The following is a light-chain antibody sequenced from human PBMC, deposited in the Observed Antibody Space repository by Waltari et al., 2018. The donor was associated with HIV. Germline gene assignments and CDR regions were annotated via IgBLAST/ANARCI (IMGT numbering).Light chain of an antibody. J-gene: IGLJ2*01. Sequence: SVLTQPPSVSGAPGQRVTISCTGSSSNIGARFDVHWYQQLPGTAPKLLIYGNNNRPSGVPDRFSGPKSGTSASLAITGLQAEDEADYYCQSYDSSLSGSVFGGGTKLTVL. CDR2: GNN. CDR3: QSYDSSLSGSV. V-gene: IGLV1-40*01. CDR1: SSNIGARFD.